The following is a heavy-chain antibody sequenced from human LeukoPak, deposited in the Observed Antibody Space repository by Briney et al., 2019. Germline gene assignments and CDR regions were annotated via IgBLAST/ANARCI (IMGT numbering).Heavy chain of an antibody. CDR2: ISGSGVHT. D-gene: IGHD6-6*01. J-gene: IGHJ6*02. V-gene: IGHV3-23*01. CDR1: GFIFNNYV. CDR3: AKGTAALRYYAMDV. Sequence: GGSLRLSCAASGFIFNNYVMNWVRQAPGKGLEWVSSISGSGVHTYYADSVKGRFTISRDNSNNTLYLQMNSLRADDTAVYYCAKGTAALRYYAMDVWGQGTTVTVSS.